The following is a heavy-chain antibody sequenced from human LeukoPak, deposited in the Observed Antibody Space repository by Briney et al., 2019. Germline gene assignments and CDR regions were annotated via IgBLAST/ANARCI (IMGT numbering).Heavy chain of an antibody. CDR1: GYTFTSYG. J-gene: IGHJ4*02. D-gene: IGHD2-2*01. CDR3: ARELGYCSSTSCYASLDY. CDR2: ISAYNGNT. Sequence: ASVKVSCKASGYTFTSYGISLVRQAPGQGLEWMGWISAYNGNTNYAQKLQGRVTMTTDTSTSTAYMELRSLRSDDTAVYYCARELGYCSSTSCYASLDYWGQGTLVTVSS. V-gene: IGHV1-18*01.